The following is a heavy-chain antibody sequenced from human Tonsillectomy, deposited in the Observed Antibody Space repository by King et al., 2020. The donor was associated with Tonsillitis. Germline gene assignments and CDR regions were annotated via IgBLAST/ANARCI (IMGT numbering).Heavy chain of an antibody. V-gene: IGHV1-18*04. Sequence: VQLVESGAEVKKPGASVKVSCTASGYTFTSYGISWVRQAPGQGLEWMGWISAYNGNTNYAQKLQGRVTMTTDTSTSTAYMELRSLRSDDTAVYYCARGGLGYCSGGSCYCDYWGQGTLVTVSS. CDR3: ARGGLGYCSGGSCYCDY. CDR2: ISAYNGNT. D-gene: IGHD2-15*01. CDR1: GYTFTSYG. J-gene: IGHJ4*02.